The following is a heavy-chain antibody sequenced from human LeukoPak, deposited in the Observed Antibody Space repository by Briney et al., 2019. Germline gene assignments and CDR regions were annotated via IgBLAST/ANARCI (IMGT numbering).Heavy chain of an antibody. Sequence: PGGSLRLSCAAAGFTFDTYPMNWVRQAPGRGLEWISYISSNRDTIYYAASVKGRFTISRDNARYSLYLQMNSLRPEDTALYYCARAMVRGVIPYWGQGTLVTVSS. CDR3: ARAMVRGVIPY. J-gene: IGHJ4*02. D-gene: IGHD3-10*01. CDR2: ISSNRDTI. V-gene: IGHV3-48*01. CDR1: GFTFDTYP.